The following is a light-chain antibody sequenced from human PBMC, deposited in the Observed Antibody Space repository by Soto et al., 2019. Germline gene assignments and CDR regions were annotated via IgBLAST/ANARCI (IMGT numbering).Light chain of an antibody. CDR3: QQRSNWPSFT. V-gene: IGKV3-11*01. Sequence: EIVLTQSPATLSLSPGERATLSCRASQSVSSYLAWYQQKPGQAPRLLIYDASNMATGIPARFSGSGSGTVFTLTISSLAPENFGVYYCQQRSNWPSFTFGPGTKVDI. CDR1: QSVSSY. CDR2: DAS. J-gene: IGKJ3*01.